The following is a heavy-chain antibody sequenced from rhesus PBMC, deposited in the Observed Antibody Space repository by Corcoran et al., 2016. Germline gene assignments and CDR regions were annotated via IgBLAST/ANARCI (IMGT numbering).Heavy chain of an antibody. CDR1: GYTFTSNY. Sequence: QVQLVQSGAEIKQPGASVKLSCKASGYTFTSNYMHWVRQAPGQGLEWIGPISPYNGNKGYATNFQCRVTITTDTSTSTGYMELSSLRSEDTAVYYCTRGGSGSYSPFDYWGQGVLVTVSS. J-gene: IGHJ4*01. D-gene: IGHD3-16*01. CDR2: ISPYNGNK. V-gene: IGHV1-180*01. CDR3: TRGGSGSYSPFDY.